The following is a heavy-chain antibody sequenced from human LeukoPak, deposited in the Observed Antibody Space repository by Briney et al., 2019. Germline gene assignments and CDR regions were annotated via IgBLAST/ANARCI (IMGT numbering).Heavy chain of an antibody. V-gene: IGHV3-21*01. D-gene: IGHD1-26*01. CDR3: ARDEGYSGSQYNWFDP. J-gene: IGHJ5*02. CDR2: ISSSSSYI. CDR1: EFTFSTYS. Sequence: EGSLRLSCAASEFTFSTYSMNWVRQAPGKGLEWVSSISSSSSYIYYADSVKGRFTISRDNAKNSLYLQMNSLRAEDTAVYYCARDEGYSGSQYNWFDPWGQGTLVTVSS.